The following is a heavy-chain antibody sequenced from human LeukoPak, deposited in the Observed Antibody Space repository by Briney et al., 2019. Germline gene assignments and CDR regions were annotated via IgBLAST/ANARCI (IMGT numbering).Heavy chain of an antibody. CDR1: GGTFSSYA. V-gene: IGHV1-69*13. Sequence: SVKVSCKASGGTFSSYAISWVRQAPGQGLEWMGGIIPIFGTANYAQKFQGRVTITADESTSTAYMELSSLRSEDTAVYYCARTFMMTTVTQFDYWGQGTLVTVSS. D-gene: IGHD4-17*01. CDR3: ARTFMMTTVTQFDY. J-gene: IGHJ4*02. CDR2: IIPIFGTA.